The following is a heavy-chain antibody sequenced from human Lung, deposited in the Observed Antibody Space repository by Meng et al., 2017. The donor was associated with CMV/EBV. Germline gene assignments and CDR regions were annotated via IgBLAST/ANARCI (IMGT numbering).Heavy chain of an antibody. D-gene: IGHD5-12*01. CDR3: ATLIAGYGGRGS. Sequence: GSLRLXCIVSGGAVSDGNYHWNWVRQPPGKGLEWIGQTWSGMGTYYSPSLESRLTISVDTSKNQFSLHLTSVTAADTAIYYCATLIAGYGGRGSWGQGALVTVSS. V-gene: IGHV4-61*01. J-gene: IGHJ4*02. CDR2: TWSGMGT. CDR1: GGAVSDGNYH.